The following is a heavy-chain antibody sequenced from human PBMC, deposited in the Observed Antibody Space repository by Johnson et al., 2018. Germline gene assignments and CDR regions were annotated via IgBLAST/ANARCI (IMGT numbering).Heavy chain of an antibody. V-gene: IGHV3-23*04. CDR3: ASFKDPGPDPFGSAFDI. Sequence: EVQLVETGGGLVQPGGSLRLSCTASGFSFSSYAMSWVRQAPGKGLELVSIISGSGENTYNADSVKGRFTISRDNSKKTLYLQMNSLKVEDAAIYYCASFKDPGPDPFGSAFDIWGQGIMVTVSS. D-gene: IGHD3-10*01. CDR2: ISGSGENT. CDR1: GFSFSSYA. J-gene: IGHJ3*02.